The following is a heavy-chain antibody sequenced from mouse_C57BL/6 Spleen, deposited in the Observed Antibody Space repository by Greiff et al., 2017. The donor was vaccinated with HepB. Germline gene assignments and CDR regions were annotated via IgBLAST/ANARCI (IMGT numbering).Heavy chain of an antibody. V-gene: IGHV7-3*01. CDR1: GFTFTDYY. CDR3: ARSSYDYGRLGYFDV. J-gene: IGHJ1*03. D-gene: IGHD2-4*01. Sequence: EVKLMESGGGLVQPGGSLSLSCAASGFTFTDYYMSWVRQPPGKALEWLGFIRNKANGYTTEYSASVKGRFTISRDNSQSILYLQMNALRAEDSATYYFARSSYDYGRLGYFDVWGTGTTVTVSS. CDR2: IRNKANGYTT.